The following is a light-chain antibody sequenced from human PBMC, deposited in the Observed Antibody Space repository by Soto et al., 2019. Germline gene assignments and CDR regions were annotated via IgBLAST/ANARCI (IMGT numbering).Light chain of an antibody. CDR2: GNT. CDR1: SSNIGSTYD. V-gene: IGLV1-40*01. Sequence: QSVLTQPPSVSGAPGQRVTISCTGSSSNIGSTYDVQWYQQLPGTAPKLLIHGNTDRPSGVPDRFSGSKSGTSASLAITGLQADDEADYYCQSYGDSLSVHYVFGNGTKVTVL. J-gene: IGLJ1*01. CDR3: QSYGDSLSVHYV.